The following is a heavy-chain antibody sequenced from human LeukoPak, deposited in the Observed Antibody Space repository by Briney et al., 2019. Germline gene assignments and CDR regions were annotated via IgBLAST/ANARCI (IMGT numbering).Heavy chain of an antibody. CDR2: VSSGGGTT. J-gene: IGHJ1*01. D-gene: IGHD2-15*01. V-gene: IGHV3-23*01. CDR3: ARGYCSGGSCN. CDR1: GFTFSTHA. Sequence: GGSLRLSCAASGFTFSTHAMSWVRLAPGRGLEWVSVVSSGGGTTYYADFVKGRFTISRNNSMSTLSLQMRSLGVEDTAMYYCARGYCSGGSCNWG.